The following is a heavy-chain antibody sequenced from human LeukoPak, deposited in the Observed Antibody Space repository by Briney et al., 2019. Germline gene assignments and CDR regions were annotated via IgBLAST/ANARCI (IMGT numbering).Heavy chain of an antibody. CDR1: GFTFSSYG. D-gene: IGHD2-21*02. V-gene: IGHV3-23*01. CDR2: ISSSGNT. Sequence: GGSLRLSCAASGFTFSSYGMNWVRQAPGKGLEWVSGISSSGNTYYADSVKGRFTISRDNSKNTVYLQMNSLRAEDTAIYYCAKGWGTHCGGDCHAFDLWGQGTMVTVSS. J-gene: IGHJ3*01. CDR3: AKGWGTHCGGDCHAFDL.